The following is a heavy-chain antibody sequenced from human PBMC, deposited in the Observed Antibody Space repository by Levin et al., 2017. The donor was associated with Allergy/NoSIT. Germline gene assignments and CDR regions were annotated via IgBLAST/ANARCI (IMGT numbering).Heavy chain of an antibody. CDR2: INPNSGGT. CDR1: GYTFTGYY. J-gene: IGHJ4*02. Sequence: ASVKVSCKASGYTFTGYYMHWVRQAPGQGLEWMGWINPNSGGTNYAQKFQGRVTMTRDTSICTAYMELSRLRSDDTAVYYCARTKVVTAFGNFDYWGQGTLVTVSS. CDR3: ARTKVVTAFGNFDY. V-gene: IGHV1-2*02. D-gene: IGHD2-21*02.